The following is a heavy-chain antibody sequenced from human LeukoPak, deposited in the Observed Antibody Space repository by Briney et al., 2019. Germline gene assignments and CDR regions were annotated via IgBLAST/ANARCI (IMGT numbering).Heavy chain of an antibody. V-gene: IGHV3-48*01. J-gene: IGHJ5*02. CDR1: GFTFSSYS. Sequence: KPGGSLRLSCAASGFTFSSYSMNWVRQAPGKGLEWVSYISSASNTIYYADSVKGRFTISRDNAKNSLYLQMNSLRAEDTAMYYCARDGWFGDYNWFDPWGLGTLVTVSS. D-gene: IGHD3-10*01. CDR2: ISSASNTI. CDR3: ARDGWFGDYNWFDP.